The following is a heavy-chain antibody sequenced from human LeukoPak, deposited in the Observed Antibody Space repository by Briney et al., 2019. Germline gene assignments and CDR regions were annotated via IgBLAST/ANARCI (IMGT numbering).Heavy chain of an antibody. CDR3: ARLPYFGSGSYYFDY. D-gene: IGHD3-10*01. CDR1: GGSLFSTTYY. J-gene: IGHJ4*02. CDR2: ISYSGRT. V-gene: IGHV4-39*02. Sequence: SETLSLTCYVSGGSLFSTTYYWGWIRQPPGKGLECIGSISYSGRTYSNPSLKSRVTISVDTSKNHLYLRLSSVTAADTAVYYCARLPYFGSGSYYFDYWGQGTLVTVSS.